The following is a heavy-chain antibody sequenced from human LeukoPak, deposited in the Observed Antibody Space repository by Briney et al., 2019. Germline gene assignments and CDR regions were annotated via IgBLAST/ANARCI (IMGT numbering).Heavy chain of an antibody. J-gene: IGHJ4*02. Sequence: SPGGSLRLSCAASGFTFSDYYMSWIRQAPGKGLEWVSYISSSGSTIYYADSVKGRFTISRDNAKNSLYLQMNSLRAEDTAVYYCARETTIFGVVTLDYWGQGTLVTVSS. CDR3: ARETTIFGVVTLDY. D-gene: IGHD3-3*01. V-gene: IGHV3-11*04. CDR2: ISSSGSTI. CDR1: GFTFSDYY.